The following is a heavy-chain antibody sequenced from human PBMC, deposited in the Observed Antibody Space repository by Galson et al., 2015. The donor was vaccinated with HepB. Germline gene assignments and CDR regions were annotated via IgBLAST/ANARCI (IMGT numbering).Heavy chain of an antibody. CDR3: ARTRTDWTPPPLNY. Sequence: SVKVSCKASGYTFTSCGISWVRQAPGQGLEWLGWISAYNGNTNYAQKLQGRVTMTTDTSTSTAYMELRSLRSDDTAVYYCARTRTDWTPPPLNYWGQGTLVTVSS. V-gene: IGHV1-18*01. D-gene: IGHD1-1*01. CDR1: GYTFTSCG. J-gene: IGHJ4*02. CDR2: ISAYNGNT.